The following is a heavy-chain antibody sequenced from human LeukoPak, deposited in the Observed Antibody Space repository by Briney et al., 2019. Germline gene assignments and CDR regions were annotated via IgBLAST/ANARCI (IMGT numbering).Heavy chain of an antibody. D-gene: IGHD4/OR15-4a*01. J-gene: IGHJ4*02. CDR3: VRSALAYGGYVDY. Sequence: GGSLRLSCAASGFTFSSYAMSWIRQAPGKGLEWVSYISSSGSTIYYADSVKGRFTISRDNAKNSLYLQMNSLRAEDTAVYYCVRSALAYGGYVDYWGQGTLVTVSS. CDR2: ISSSGSTI. CDR1: GFTFSSYA. V-gene: IGHV3-11*04.